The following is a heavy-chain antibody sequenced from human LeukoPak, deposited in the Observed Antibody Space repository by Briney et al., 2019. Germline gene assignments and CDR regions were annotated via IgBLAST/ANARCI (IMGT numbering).Heavy chain of an antibody. J-gene: IGHJ5*02. Sequence: GESLKISCKCSAYCFTSYWSGWVRQLPGKGLEWMGIIYPGDSDTRYNPSFQDHVTISADKPISTAYLQWSSLKASDTAMYYCARVYSSGWFDPWGQGTLVTVSS. D-gene: IGHD6-19*01. CDR3: ARVYSSGWFDP. CDR1: AYCFTSYW. CDR2: IYPGDSDT. V-gene: IGHV5-51*01.